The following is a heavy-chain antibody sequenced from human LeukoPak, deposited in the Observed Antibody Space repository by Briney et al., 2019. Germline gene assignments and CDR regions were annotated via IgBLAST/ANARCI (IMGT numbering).Heavy chain of an antibody. CDR1: GFTFSSYG. V-gene: IGHV3-30*02. CDR2: IRYDGSNK. Sequence: GGSLRLSCAASGFTFSSYGMHWVRQAPGKGLEWEAFIRYDGSNKYYADSVKGRFTISRDNSKNTLYLQMNSLRAEDTAVYYCATQGRYDYVWGSLVYWGQGTLVTVSS. J-gene: IGHJ4*02. D-gene: IGHD3-16*01. CDR3: ATQGRYDYVWGSLVY.